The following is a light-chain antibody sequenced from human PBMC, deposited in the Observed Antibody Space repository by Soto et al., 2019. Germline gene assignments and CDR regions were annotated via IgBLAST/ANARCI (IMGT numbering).Light chain of an antibody. CDR3: QQSYSTPYT. Sequence: IQMTQSPSSLSASVGDRVTITCRASRSISSYLNWYQQKPWKAPRLLIYAASSLQSVVPSRFSGSGSGTDFTLTISILQPEDFATYYCQQSYSTPYTFGQGTKLKIK. J-gene: IGKJ2*01. CDR2: AAS. V-gene: IGKV1-39*01. CDR1: RSISSY.